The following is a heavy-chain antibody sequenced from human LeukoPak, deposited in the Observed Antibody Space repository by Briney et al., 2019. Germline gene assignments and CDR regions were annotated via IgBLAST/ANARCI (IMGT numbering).Heavy chain of an antibody. CDR3: AGDSSGWYYFDY. J-gene: IGHJ4*02. Sequence: SVKVSCKASGGTFSSYAISWVRQAPGQGLEWMGRIIPIFGTANYAQKFQGRVTITTDESTSTAYMELSSLRSEDTAVHYCAGDSSGWYYFDYWGQGTLVTVSS. D-gene: IGHD6-19*01. CDR1: GGTFSSYA. CDR2: IIPIFGTA. V-gene: IGHV1-69*05.